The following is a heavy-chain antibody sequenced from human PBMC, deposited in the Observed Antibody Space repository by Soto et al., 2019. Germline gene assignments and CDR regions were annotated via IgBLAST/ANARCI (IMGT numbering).Heavy chain of an antibody. CDR2: IKQDGSEK. J-gene: IGHJ4*02. CDR3: AREQLQVVITDY. CDR1: GFTFSSYW. Sequence: EVQLVESGGGLVQPGGSLRLSCAASGFTFSSYWMNWVRQAPGKGLEWVANIKQDGSEKYYVDSVKGRFTISRDNTNNSLYLQMNSLRADDTAVYYCAREQLQVVITDYWVQGTLVTVSS. D-gene: IGHD6-13*01. V-gene: IGHV3-7*01.